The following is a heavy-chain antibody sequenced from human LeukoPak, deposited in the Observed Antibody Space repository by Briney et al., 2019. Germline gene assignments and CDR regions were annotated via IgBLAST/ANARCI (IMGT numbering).Heavy chain of an antibody. V-gene: IGHV3-43*01. J-gene: IGHJ4*02. Sequence: GGSLRLSCAASGFTFDDYTMHWVRQAPGKGLEWVCLISWDGGSTYYADSVKGRFTSSRDNSKNSLYLQMNSLRTEDTALYYCATARRGGSGSYDYWGQGTPVTVSS. CDR3: ATARRGGSGSYDY. D-gene: IGHD1-26*01. CDR1: GFTFDDYT. CDR2: ISWDGGST.